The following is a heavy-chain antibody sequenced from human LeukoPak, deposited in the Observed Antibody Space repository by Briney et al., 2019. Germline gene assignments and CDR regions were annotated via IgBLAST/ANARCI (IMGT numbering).Heavy chain of an antibody. D-gene: IGHD3-22*01. Sequence: SETLSLTCTVSGGSISSYYWSWIRQPPGKGRECIGYIYYSGSTNYTPSLKSRVTISVDTSKNQFSLKLSSVTAADTAVYYCAREGGENYYDSSGHFDYWGQGTLVTVSS. V-gene: IGHV4-59*01. CDR3: AREGGENYYDSSGHFDY. J-gene: IGHJ4*02. CDR2: IYYSGST. CDR1: GGSISSYY.